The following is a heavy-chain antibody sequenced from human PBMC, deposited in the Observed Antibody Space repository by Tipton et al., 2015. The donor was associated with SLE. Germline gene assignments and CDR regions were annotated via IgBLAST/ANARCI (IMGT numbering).Heavy chain of an antibody. CDR3: ATFSQSRLFDY. V-gene: IGHV4-34*01. CDR2: INHSGST. D-gene: IGHD3-3*02. CDR1: GGSFSGYY. Sequence: TLSLTCAVYGGSFSGYYWSWIRQPPGKGLEWIGEINHSGSTNYNPSLKSRVTISVDTSRNQFSLRLISVTAADTAVYYCATFSQSRLFDYWGQGRLVTVSS. J-gene: IGHJ4*02.